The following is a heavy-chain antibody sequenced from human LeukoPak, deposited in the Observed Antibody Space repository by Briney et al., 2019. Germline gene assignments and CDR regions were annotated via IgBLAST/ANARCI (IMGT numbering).Heavy chain of an antibody. J-gene: IGHJ4*02. CDR2: INHSGST. CDR1: GGSFSGYY. CDR3: ASGYGSGSWVLEN. D-gene: IGHD3-10*01. V-gene: IGHV4-34*01. Sequence: PSGTLSLTCAVYGGSFSGYYWSWIRQPPGKGLEWIGEINHSGSTNYNPSLKSRVTISVDTSKNQFSLKLSSVTAADTAVYYCASGYGSGSWVLENWGQGTLVTVSS.